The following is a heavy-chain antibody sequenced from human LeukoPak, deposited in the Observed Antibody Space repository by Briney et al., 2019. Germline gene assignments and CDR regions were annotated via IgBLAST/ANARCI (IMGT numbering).Heavy chain of an antibody. V-gene: IGHV3-30*18. J-gene: IGHJ4*02. Sequence: GGSLRLSCAASGFTFSSYAMSWVRQAPGKGLEWVAVISYDGSDKYYADSVKGRFTISRDNSKNTLYLQMNSLRAEDTAVYYCAKSARVIAVEIDYWGQGTLVTVSS. CDR2: ISYDGSDK. CDR3: AKSARVIAVEIDY. CDR1: GFTFSSYA. D-gene: IGHD6-19*01.